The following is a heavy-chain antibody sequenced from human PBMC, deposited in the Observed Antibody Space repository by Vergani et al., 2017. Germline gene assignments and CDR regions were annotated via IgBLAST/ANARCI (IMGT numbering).Heavy chain of an antibody. Sequence: QVQLVQSGAEVKKPGASVKVSCKASGGTFSSYAISWVRQAPGQGLEWMGRIIPILGIANYAQKFQGRVTITADESTSTAYMELSSLRSEDTAVYYCARGRRAPYYYGSGSQKNQNWFDPWGQGTLVTVSS. D-gene: IGHD3-10*01. V-gene: IGHV1-69*04. CDR1: GGTFSSYA. J-gene: IGHJ5*02. CDR3: ARGRRAPYYYGSGSQKNQNWFDP. CDR2: IIPILGIA.